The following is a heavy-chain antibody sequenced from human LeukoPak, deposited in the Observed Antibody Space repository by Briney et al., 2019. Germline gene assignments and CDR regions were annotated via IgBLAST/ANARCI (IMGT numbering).Heavy chain of an antibody. Sequence: GGSPRLSCTASGFTFSSYAMSWVRQAPGKGLEWVSAISGSGGSTYYADSVKGRFSISRDDSKNTLYLQMNSLRVEDTAIYYCAKVKWSSSGALDYWGQGTLVSVSS. D-gene: IGHD6-25*01. CDR2: ISGSGGST. CDR3: AKVKWSSSGALDY. V-gene: IGHV3-23*01. CDR1: GFTFSSYA. J-gene: IGHJ4*02.